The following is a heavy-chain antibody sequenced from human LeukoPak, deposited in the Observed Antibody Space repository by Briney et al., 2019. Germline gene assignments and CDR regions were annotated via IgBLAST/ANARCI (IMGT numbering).Heavy chain of an antibody. D-gene: IGHD3-22*01. V-gene: IGHV4-39*07. CDR3: AREAVSEYYYDSSGYSAFDI. Sequence: SETLSLTCTVSGGSISSSSYYWGWIRQPPGKGLEWIGSIYYSGSTNYNPSLKSRVTISVDTSKNQFSLKLSSVTAADTAVYYCAREAVSEYYYDSSGYSAFDIWGQGTMVTVSS. J-gene: IGHJ3*02. CDR2: IYYSGST. CDR1: GGSISSSSYY.